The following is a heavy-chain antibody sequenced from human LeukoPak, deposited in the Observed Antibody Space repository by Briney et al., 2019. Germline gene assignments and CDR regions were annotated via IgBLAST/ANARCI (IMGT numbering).Heavy chain of an antibody. CDR3: AKDFPSTVTPEYFQH. V-gene: IGHV3-73*01. J-gene: IGHJ1*01. CDR2: IRSKANSYAT. D-gene: IGHD4-17*01. CDR1: GFTFSDSA. Sequence: GGSLRLSCAASGFTFSDSAMHWVRQASGKGLEWVGRIRSKANSYATAYAASVKGRFTISRDESKNTAYLQMSSLKTEDTAVYYCAKDFPSTVTPEYFQHWGQGTLVTVSS.